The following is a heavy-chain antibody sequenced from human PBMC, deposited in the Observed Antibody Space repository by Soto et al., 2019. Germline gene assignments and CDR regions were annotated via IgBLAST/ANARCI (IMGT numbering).Heavy chain of an antibody. Sequence: SETLSLTCTVSGGSINSGDYYWSWIRQHPGKGLEWIGYMYYGGSTYYNPSLKSRLTISVDTSKNQFYLKLSSVTAADTAVYYCARVPFDSSTYSGYWGQGTLVTVSS. CDR2: MYYGGST. D-gene: IGHD2-2*01. V-gene: IGHV4-31*03. CDR3: ARVPFDSSTYSGY. CDR1: GGSINSGDYY. J-gene: IGHJ4*02.